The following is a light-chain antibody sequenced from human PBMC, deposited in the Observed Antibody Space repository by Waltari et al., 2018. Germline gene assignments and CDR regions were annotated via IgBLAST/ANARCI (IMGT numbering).Light chain of an antibody. CDR1: RSDIWNSNL. CDR3: CSYAGSAISV. J-gene: IGLJ3*02. Sequence: QSALTQTATVSGSPGQSITISCSRTRSDIWNSNLFSWYQQHPGKATTLIIDDVNKPPSGVSNRFSGSKSGNTAFLKISGLKTADEADYYCCSYAGSAISVFGGGTKVTVL. CDR2: DVN. V-gene: IGLV2-23*02.